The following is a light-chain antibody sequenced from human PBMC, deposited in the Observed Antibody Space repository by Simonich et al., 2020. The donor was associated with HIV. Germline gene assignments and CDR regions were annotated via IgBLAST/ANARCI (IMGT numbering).Light chain of an antibody. CDR3: QHRSNWPPT. Sequence: EIVMTQSPATLSVSPGERATLSCRASQSVSSNLAWYQQKPGQAPRLLIHGASTRATGIPARFSGSGSGTDFTLTISSLEAEDFAVYYCQHRSNWPPTFGQGTKVDIK. CDR1: QSVSSN. CDR2: GAS. J-gene: IGKJ1*01. V-gene: IGKV3-15*01.